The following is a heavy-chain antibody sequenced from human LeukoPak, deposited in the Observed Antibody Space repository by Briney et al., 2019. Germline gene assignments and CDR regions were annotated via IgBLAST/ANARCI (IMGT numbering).Heavy chain of an antibody. CDR1: GFTFSSYA. CDR3: AKRGNSRSYPDAFDI. Sequence: GGSLRLSCAASGFTFSSYAMSWVRQAPGKGLEWVSAISGSGGSTYYADSVKGRFTISRDNSKNTLYLQMNSLRAEDTAVYYCAKRGNSRSYPDAFDIWGQGTMVTVTS. D-gene: IGHD1-26*01. J-gene: IGHJ3*02. CDR2: ISGSGGST. V-gene: IGHV3-23*01.